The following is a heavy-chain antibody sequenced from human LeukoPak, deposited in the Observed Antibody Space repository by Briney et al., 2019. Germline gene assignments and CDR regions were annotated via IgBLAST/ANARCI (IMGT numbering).Heavy chain of an antibody. CDR3: ARGGVDYYGSGSYYKRKYYFDY. D-gene: IGHD3-10*01. CDR1: GGSFSGYY. J-gene: IGHJ4*02. V-gene: IGHV4-34*01. CDR2: INHSGST. Sequence: PSETLSLTCAVYGGSFSGYYWSWIRQPPGKGLEWIGEINHSGSTNYNPSIKSRVTISVDTSKNQFSLKLSSVTAADTAVYYCARGGVDYYGSGSYYKRKYYFDYWGQGTLVTVSS.